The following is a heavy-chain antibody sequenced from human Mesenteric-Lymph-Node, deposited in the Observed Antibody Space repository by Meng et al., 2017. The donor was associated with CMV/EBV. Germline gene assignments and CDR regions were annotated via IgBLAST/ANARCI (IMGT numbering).Heavy chain of an antibody. CDR3: ARGGSSYLEVGY. Sequence: ASVKVSCKASGYSFSDYFMHWVRQAPGQGLEWLGIINPGRGRTSYAQKFQGRVTMTRDTSTSTVYMELSSLRSDDTAVYYCARGGSSYLEVGYWSQGTLVTVSS. CDR2: INPGRGRT. D-gene: IGHD2-2*02. CDR1: GYSFSDYF. J-gene: IGHJ4*02. V-gene: IGHV1-46*01.